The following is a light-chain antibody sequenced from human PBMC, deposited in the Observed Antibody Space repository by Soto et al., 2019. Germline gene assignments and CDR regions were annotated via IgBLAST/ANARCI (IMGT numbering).Light chain of an antibody. V-gene: IGKV1-5*03. CDR2: KAS. Sequence: DIQMTQSPSTLSASVGDRVTITCRASQSISSWLAWYQQEPGKAPKLLIYKASSLESGVPSRFSGSGSGTEFTLTISSLQPDDFATYYCQHWDTFGQGTKLEIK. J-gene: IGKJ2*01. CDR1: QSISSW. CDR3: QHWDT.